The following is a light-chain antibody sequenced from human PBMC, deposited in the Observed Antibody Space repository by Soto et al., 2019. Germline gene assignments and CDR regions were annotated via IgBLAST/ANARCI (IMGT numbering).Light chain of an antibody. J-gene: IGKJ5*01. CDR3: QQRHMWPIT. CDR2: DAY. CDR1: QSFRGL. V-gene: IGKV3-11*01. Sequence: EVALTPSTVSLSLSPGESATLSCRASQSFRGLLAWYQQKPGQAHRLLIYDAYNRATGIPPRFSGSGSGTDFTLTIRSIEPEDSAVYYCQQRHMWPITFGQGTRVDI.